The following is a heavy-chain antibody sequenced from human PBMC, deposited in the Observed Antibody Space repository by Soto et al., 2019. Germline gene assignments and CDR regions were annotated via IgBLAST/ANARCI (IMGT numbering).Heavy chain of an antibody. V-gene: IGHV2-5*01. CDR3: AHGTVKFDS. Sequence: SGPTLVNPTQTLTLTCTFSGFSLSTIQMGVGWIRQPPGKALEWLALIHWNDDKRYSPSLKSRLTITKDTSKNQVVLTMTNMDSLDTGTYYCAHGTVKFDSWGQGILVTVSS. CDR2: IHWNDDK. CDR1: GFSLSTIQMG. J-gene: IGHJ4*01. D-gene: IGHD2-21*02.